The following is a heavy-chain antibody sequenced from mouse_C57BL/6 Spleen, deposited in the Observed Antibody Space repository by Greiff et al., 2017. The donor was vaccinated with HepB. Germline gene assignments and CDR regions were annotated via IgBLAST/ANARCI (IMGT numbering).Heavy chain of an antibody. CDR3: ARKGVHYYAMDY. CDR2: IWSGGST. Sequence: VHLVESGPGLVQPSQSLSITCTVSGFSLTSYGVHWVRQSPGKGLEWLGVIWSGGSTDYNAAFISRLSISKDNSKSQVFFKMNSLQADDTAINYCARKGVHYYAMDYWGQGTSVTVSS. J-gene: IGHJ4*01. V-gene: IGHV2-2*01. CDR1: GFSLTSYG.